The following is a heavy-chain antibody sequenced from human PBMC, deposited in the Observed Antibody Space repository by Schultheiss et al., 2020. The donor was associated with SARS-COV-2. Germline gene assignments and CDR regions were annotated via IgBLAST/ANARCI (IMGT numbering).Heavy chain of an antibody. D-gene: IGHD3-22*01. CDR3: ARANYYDSSGYYWGGYYFDY. Sequence: GGSLRLSCAASGFTVSSNYMSWVRQAPGKGLEWVSVIYSGGSTYYADSVKGRFTISRDNSKNTLYLQMNSLRAEDTAVYYCARANYYDSSGYYWGGYYFDYWGQGTLVTVSS. CDR1: GFTVSSNY. J-gene: IGHJ4*02. CDR2: IYSGGST. V-gene: IGHV3-53*01.